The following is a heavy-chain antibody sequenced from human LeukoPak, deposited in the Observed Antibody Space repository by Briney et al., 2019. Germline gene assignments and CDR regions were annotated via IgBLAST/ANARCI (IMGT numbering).Heavy chain of an antibody. CDR1: GYTFSSYA. D-gene: IGHD3-22*01. CDR3: AKQSTDNSGYYDY. V-gene: IGHV3-23*01. CDR2: ISGTGTDT. J-gene: IGHJ4*02. Sequence: PGGSLRLSCAASGYTFSSYARSWVRQAPGKGLEWVSAISGTGTDTYYADSVKGRFTISRDNSKNTLYLQMNSLRAEDTAVYYCAKQSTDNSGYYDYWGQGTLVTVSS.